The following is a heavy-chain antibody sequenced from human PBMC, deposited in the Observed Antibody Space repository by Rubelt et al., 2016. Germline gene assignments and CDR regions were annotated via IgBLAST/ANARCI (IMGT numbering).Heavy chain of an antibody. CDR1: GYTFTSYG. D-gene: IGHD4-11*01. CDR3: ARGARRYSMDPRNAFDI. J-gene: IGHJ3*02. CDR2: ISAYHGNT. V-gene: IGHV1-18*01. Sequence: QVQLVQSGAEVKKPGASVKVSCKASGYTFTSYGISWVRQAPGQGLEWMGWISAYHGNTNYAQKLQGRVTMTTDTSTSTAYMELRSLRSDDTAVYYCARGARRYSMDPRNAFDIWGQGTMVTVSS.